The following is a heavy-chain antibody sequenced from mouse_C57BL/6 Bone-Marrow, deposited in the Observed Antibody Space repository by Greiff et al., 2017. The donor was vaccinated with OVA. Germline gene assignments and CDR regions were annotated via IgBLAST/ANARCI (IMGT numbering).Heavy chain of an antibody. CDR2: ISDGGSYT. Sequence: EVHLVESGGGLVKPGGSLKLSCAASGFTFSSYAMSWVRQTPEKRLEWVATISDGGSYTYYPDNVKGRFTISRDNAKNNLYLQMSHLKSEDTAMYYCARDGPLLWDYWGQGTTLTVSS. J-gene: IGHJ2*01. D-gene: IGHD2-1*01. CDR1: GFTFSSYA. CDR3: ARDGPLLWDY. V-gene: IGHV5-4*01.